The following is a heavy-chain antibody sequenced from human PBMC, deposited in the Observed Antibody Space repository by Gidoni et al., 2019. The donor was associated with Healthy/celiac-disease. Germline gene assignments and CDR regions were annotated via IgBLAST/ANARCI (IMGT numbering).Heavy chain of an antibody. D-gene: IGHD3-22*01. V-gene: IGHV5-51*01. CDR2: IYPGDSAT. Sequence: EVQLVQSGAEVKKPGESRKISCKGSGYSCTSYWIGWVRQEPGKGLEWMGIIYPGDSATRYSPSFQGQVTISADKSISTAYLQWSSLKASDTAMYYCARQGDYYDSSGYYSFDYWGQGTLVTVSS. CDR1: GYSCTSYW. CDR3: ARQGDYYDSSGYYSFDY. J-gene: IGHJ4*02.